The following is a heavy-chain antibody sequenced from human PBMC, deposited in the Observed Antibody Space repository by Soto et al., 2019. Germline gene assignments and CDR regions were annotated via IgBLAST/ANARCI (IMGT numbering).Heavy chain of an antibody. CDR2: VDGSGGDT. D-gene: IGHD2-8*01. CDR3: AKEIFAAAYAATSAFDL. Sequence: PGGSLRLSCAASGFTFSSHAMGWLRQAPGTGPEWVAFVDGSGGDTSYADSVKGRFIVSRDNSDNSLFLHMNSLRAEDTGRYFCAKEIFAAAYAATSAFDLWGQGTLVTVSS. V-gene: IGHV3-23*01. CDR1: GFTFSSHA. J-gene: IGHJ4*02.